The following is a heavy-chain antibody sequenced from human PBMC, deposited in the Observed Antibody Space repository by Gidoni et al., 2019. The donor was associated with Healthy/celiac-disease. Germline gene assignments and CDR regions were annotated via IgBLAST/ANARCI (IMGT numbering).Heavy chain of an antibody. CDR3: ATMDYYGSGSYSNYYYGMDV. D-gene: IGHD3-10*01. CDR2: ISSSSSYI. V-gene: IGHV3-21*01. Sequence: LEWVSSISSSSSYIYYADSVKGRFTISRDNAKNSLYLQMNSLRAEDTAVYYCATMDYYGSGSYSNYYYGMDVWGQGTTVTVSS. J-gene: IGHJ6*02.